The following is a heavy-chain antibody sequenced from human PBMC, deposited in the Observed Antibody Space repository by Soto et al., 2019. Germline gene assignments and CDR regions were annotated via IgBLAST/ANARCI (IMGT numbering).Heavy chain of an antibody. Sequence: SETLSLTCTVSGGSISSSSYYWGWIRQPPGKGLEWIGSIYYSGSTYYNPSLKSRVTISVDTSKNQFSLKLSSVTAADTAVYYCARQSPEPGEEAAQAIDYWGQGTLVTVSS. CDR1: GGSISSSSYY. CDR3: ARQSPEPGEEAAQAIDY. CDR2: IYYSGST. V-gene: IGHV4-39*01. D-gene: IGHD3-10*01. J-gene: IGHJ4*02.